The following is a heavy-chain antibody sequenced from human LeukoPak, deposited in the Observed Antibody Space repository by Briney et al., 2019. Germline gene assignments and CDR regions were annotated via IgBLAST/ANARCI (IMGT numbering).Heavy chain of an antibody. CDR3: ARDRNYAFDY. J-gene: IGHJ4*02. CDR2: IIPIFGTA. CDR1: GGTFSSYA. D-gene: IGHD1-7*01. V-gene: IGHV1-69*13. Sequence: ASVKVSCKASGGTFSSYAISWVRQAPGQGLEWMGGIIPIFGTANCAQKFQGRVTITADESTSTAYMELSSLRSEDTAVYYCARDRNYAFDYWGQGTLVTVSS.